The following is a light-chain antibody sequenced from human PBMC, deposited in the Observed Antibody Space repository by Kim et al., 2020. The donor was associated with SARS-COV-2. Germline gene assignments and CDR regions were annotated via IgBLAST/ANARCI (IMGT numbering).Light chain of an antibody. CDR1: QSVSSNY. CDR2: GAS. V-gene: IGKV3-20*01. CDR3: EQYVSSPLT. J-gene: IGKJ4*01. Sequence: EIVLTQSPVTLSLSPGERATLACRASQSVSSNYLAWYQQKPGQAPRLLIYGASSMATGIPDRFSGIGSGTDFTLTISRLEPEDFAVYYCEQYVSSPLTFGGGTKV.